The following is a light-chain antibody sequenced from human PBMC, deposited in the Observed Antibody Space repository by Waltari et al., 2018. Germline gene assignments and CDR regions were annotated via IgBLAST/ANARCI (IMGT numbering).Light chain of an antibody. CDR3: VLYMGSGISV. Sequence: QTVVTQEPSFSVSPGGTVTLTCGLSSGSVSTNYYPSWYQQTPGQAPRTLIYSTNTRSSVVPDRFSGSILGNKAALTITGAQADDESDYYCVLYMGSGISVFGGGTQLTVL. CDR2: STN. V-gene: IGLV8-61*01. CDR1: SGSVSTNYY. J-gene: IGLJ7*01.